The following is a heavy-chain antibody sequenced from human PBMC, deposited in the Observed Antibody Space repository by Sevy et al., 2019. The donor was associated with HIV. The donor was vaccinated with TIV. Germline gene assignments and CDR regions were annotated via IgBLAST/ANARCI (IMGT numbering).Heavy chain of an antibody. CDR3: AREGGYCSSTSCYGPVRYYYGMDV. CDR1: GFTFSSYS. D-gene: IGHD2-2*01. CDR2: ISSSSSTI. Sequence: GGSLRLSCAASGFTFSSYSMNWVRQAPGKGLEWVSYISSSSSTIYYADSVKGRFTISRDNAKNSLYLQMNSLRDEDTAVYYWAREGGYCSSTSCYGPVRYYYGMDVWGQGTTVTVSS. J-gene: IGHJ6*02. V-gene: IGHV3-48*02.